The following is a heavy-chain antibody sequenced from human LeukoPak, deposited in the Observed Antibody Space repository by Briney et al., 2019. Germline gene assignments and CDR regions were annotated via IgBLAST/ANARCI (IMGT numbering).Heavy chain of an antibody. CDR2: IKEDGSEQ. V-gene: IGHV3-7*01. Sequence: GGSLRLSCAASAFTFSSYWMSWVRQAPGKGLEWVANIKEDGSEQYYVDSLKGRFTISKDNAKNSLYLQMNSLRAEDTAVYYCVRDSYSRDLDYWGQGTLVTVSS. CDR1: AFTFSSYW. J-gene: IGHJ4*02. D-gene: IGHD3-22*01. CDR3: VRDSYSRDLDY.